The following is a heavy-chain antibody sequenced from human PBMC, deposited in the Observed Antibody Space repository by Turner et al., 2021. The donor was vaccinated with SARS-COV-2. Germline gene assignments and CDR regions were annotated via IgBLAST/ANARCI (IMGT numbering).Heavy chain of an antibody. D-gene: IGHD3-10*01. CDR3: ARGRDYYGSGTYYNYDY. CDR1: GFPFSSYS. J-gene: IGHJ4*02. V-gene: IGHV3-21*02. CDR2: INSGSSYI. Sequence: VQLVESGGGLVKPGGSLRLSCAASGFPFSSYSMNWVRQAPEKGLEWVASINSGSSYIYYADPLKGRVTISRDNTKRSLFLQMNSLRVEDTAVYYCARGRDYYGSGTYYNYDYWGQGTLVTVSS.